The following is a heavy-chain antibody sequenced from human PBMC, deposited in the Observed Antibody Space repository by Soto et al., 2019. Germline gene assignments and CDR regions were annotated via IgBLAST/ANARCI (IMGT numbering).Heavy chain of an antibody. CDR2: ISYDGSNK. D-gene: IGHD3-3*01. Sequence: QVQLVESGGGVVQPGRSLRLSCAASGFTFSSYGMHWVRQAPGKGLEWVAVISYDGSNKYYADSVKGRFTISRDNSKNTLYLQMNSLRDEDTAVYYCAKDLTIFGVVKNGMDVWGQGTTVTVSS. CDR3: AKDLTIFGVVKNGMDV. CDR1: GFTFSSYG. J-gene: IGHJ6*02. V-gene: IGHV3-30*18.